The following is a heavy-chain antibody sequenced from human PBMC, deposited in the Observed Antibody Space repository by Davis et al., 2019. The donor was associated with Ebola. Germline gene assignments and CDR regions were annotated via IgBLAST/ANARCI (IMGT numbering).Heavy chain of an antibody. J-gene: IGHJ6*02. CDR2: ISYDGSNK. CDR1: GFTFSSYA. Sequence: PGESLKISCAASGFTFSSYAMSWVCQAPGKGLEWEAVISYDGSNKYYADSVKGRFTISRDNSKNTLYLQMNSLRAEDTAMYYCAKDGSSSSDLYYYGMDVWGQGTTVTVSS. CDR3: AKDGSSSSDLYYYGMDV. V-gene: IGHV3-30*18. D-gene: IGHD6-6*01.